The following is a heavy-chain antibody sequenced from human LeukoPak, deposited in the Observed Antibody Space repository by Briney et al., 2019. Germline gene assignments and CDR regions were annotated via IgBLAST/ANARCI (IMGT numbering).Heavy chain of an antibody. CDR2: INGDGSSA. D-gene: IGHD3-3*01. V-gene: IGHV3-74*01. CDR3: AREAWSQEAFDI. Sequence: PGGSLRLSCAASGFTFNNYWMHWVRQAPGKGLVWVSRINGDGSSASCLESVKGRLTISRDNAKNTLYLQMSSLRVEDTAVYYCAREAWSQEAFDIWGQGTMVTVSS. J-gene: IGHJ3*02. CDR1: GFTFNNYW.